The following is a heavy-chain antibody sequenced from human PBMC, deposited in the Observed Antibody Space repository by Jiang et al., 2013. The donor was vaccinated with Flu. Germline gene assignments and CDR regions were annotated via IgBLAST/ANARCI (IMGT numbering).Heavy chain of an antibody. V-gene: IGHV4-34*01. CDR2: INYSGIT. D-gene: IGHD3-10*01. CDR3: ASQNYHGSGTYRDGLAV. J-gene: IGHJ6*02. CDR1: GGSFTGYY. Sequence: LLKPSETLSLTCAVYGGSFTGYYWNWIRLPPGRGLEWIGEINYSGITNQNPSLMSRVTISVDTSKNQFSPKLSSVTAADTAVYYCASQNYHGSGTYRDGLAVWGQGTTVTVSS.